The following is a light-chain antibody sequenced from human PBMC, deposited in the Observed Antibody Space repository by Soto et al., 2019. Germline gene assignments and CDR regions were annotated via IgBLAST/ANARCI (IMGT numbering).Light chain of an antibody. CDR1: QSVSSH. CDR3: VQRTTWPWT. V-gene: IGKV3-11*01. CDR2: DAS. Sequence: EIVLTQSPGTLSLSPGERATLSCRASQSVSSHLAWYQQKPGQAPRPIIYDASNRATGIPARFSGSGSGTDFTLTISSLEPEDFAVYHCVQRTTWPWTCGQGSKVEIK. J-gene: IGKJ1*01.